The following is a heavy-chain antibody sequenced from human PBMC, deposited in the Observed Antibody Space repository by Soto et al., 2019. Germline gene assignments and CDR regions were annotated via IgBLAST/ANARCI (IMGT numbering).Heavy chain of an antibody. CDR1: GGSISSSSYY. D-gene: IGHD2-15*01. CDR3: ARQPKCGSCYPTHYYGMDV. J-gene: IGHJ6*02. Sequence: SETLSLTCTVSGGSISSSSYYWGWIRQPPGKGLEWIGSIYYSGSTYYNPSLKSRVTISVDTSKNQFSLKLSSVAAADTAVYYCARQPKCGSCYPTHYYGMDVWGQGTTVTVSS. CDR2: IYYSGST. V-gene: IGHV4-39*01.